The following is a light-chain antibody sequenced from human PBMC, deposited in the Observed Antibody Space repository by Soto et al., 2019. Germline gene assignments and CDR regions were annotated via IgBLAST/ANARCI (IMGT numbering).Light chain of an antibody. V-gene: IGLV2-14*01. J-gene: IGLJ3*02. CDR2: AVS. CDR1: SSDVGAYNY. CDR3: SSYTTSGIWV. Sequence: QSVLTQPASVSGSPGQSITISCTGTSSDVGAYNYVSWYQQHPGKVPKLMIYAVSYRPSGVSNRFSGSKSGYTASLTISGLQAEDEADYHCSSYTTSGIWVFGGGTKLTVL.